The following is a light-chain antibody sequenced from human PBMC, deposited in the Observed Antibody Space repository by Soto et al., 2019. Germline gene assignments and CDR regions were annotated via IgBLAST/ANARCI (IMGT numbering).Light chain of an antibody. CDR2: GAS. CDR1: QSVSSSY. J-gene: IGKJ5*01. Sequence: EIVLTQSPGTLSLSPGERVTLSCRASQSVSSSYLAWYQQKPGQAPRLLFYGASNRATGIPARFSGSGSGTDFTLTISGLEPEDFAIYYCQQRQYWPPITFGQGTRLEIK. CDR3: QQRQYWPPIT. V-gene: IGKV3D-20*02.